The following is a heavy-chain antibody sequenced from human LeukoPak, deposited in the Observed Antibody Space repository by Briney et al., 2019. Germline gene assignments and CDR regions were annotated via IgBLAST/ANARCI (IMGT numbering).Heavy chain of an antibody. J-gene: IGHJ6*03. V-gene: IGHV4-4*07. D-gene: IGHD6-13*01. CDR3: ARHDGSSWYGGLENYYYMDV. CDR1: GGSISSYY. Sequence: SETLSLTCTVSGGSISSYYWSWIRQPAGKGLEWIGRIYTSGSTNYNPSLKSRVTMSVDTSKNQFSLKLSSVTAADTAVYYCARHDGSSWYGGLENYYYMDVWGEGTTVTISS. CDR2: IYTSGST.